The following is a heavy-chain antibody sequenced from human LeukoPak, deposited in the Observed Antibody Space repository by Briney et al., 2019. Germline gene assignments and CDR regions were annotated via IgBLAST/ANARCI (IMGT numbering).Heavy chain of an antibody. CDR2: ISYDGSNK. CDR3: ASDTYGAARPLYFDY. D-gene: IGHD6-6*01. V-gene: IGHV3-30-3*01. Sequence: GRSLRLSCAASGFTFSSYAMHWLRQAPGKGLEWVAVISYDGSNKYYADSVKGRFTISRDNSKNTLYLQMNSLRAEDTAVYYCASDTYGAARPLYFDYWGQGTLVTVSS. CDR1: GFTFSSYA. J-gene: IGHJ4*02.